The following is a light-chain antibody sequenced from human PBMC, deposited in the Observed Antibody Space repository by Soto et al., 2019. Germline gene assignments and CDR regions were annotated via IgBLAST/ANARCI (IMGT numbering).Light chain of an antibody. V-gene: IGLV2-14*01. CDR2: DVS. CDR3: SSYTSSSTGV. CDR1: SSDVGGYNY. Sequence: QSALTQPASVSGSPGQSITISCTGTSSDVGGYNYVSWYQQHPGKAPKLMIYDVSNRPSGISNRFSGSKSGNTASLTISGLQAEDEAYYYCSSYTSSSTGVFGTGSKVTVL. J-gene: IGLJ1*01.